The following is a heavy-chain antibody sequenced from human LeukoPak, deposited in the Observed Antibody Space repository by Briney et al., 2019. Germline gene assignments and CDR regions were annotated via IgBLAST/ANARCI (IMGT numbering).Heavy chain of an antibody. Sequence: GGSLRLSCAASGFTFNNFGMHWVRQAPGKGLEWVSFIGYEGVHKYYADSVKGRFTISKDDSKATLYLQMNSLRPEDTAVYYCAKDLHGGYSSDYWGQGTLVTVFS. CDR1: GFTFNNFG. CDR3: AKDLHGGYSSDY. J-gene: IGHJ4*02. D-gene: IGHD4-23*01. V-gene: IGHV3-30*02. CDR2: IGYEGVHK.